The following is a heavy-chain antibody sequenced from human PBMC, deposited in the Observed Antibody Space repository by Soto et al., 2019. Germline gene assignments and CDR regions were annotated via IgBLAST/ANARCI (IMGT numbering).Heavy chain of an antibody. CDR3: ARVGREVSEYFDY. CDR1: GGSFSGYY. Sequence: QVQLQQWGAGLLKPSETLSLTCAVYGGSFSGYYWSWIRQPPGKGLEWIGEINHSGSTNYNPPLKSRVTISVDTSKNQFSLKLSSVTAADTAVYYCARVGREVSEYFDYWGQGTLVTVSS. V-gene: IGHV4-34*01. CDR2: INHSGST. D-gene: IGHD3-10*01. J-gene: IGHJ4*02.